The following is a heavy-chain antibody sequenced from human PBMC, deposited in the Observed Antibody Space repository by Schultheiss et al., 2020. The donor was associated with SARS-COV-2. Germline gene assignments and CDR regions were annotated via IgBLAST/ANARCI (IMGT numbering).Heavy chain of an antibody. V-gene: IGHV1-2*02. J-gene: IGHJ4*02. CDR2: INRNDAGT. D-gene: IGHD5-12*01. Sequence: ASVKVSCKASGYTFTSYGISWVRQAPGQGLEWMGWINRNDAGTNYAQKFQGRVTMTRDTSISTAYMELSRLRSDDTAMYYCARDPKEYSGYEYDYWGQGTLVTVSS. CDR3: ARDPKEYSGYEYDY. CDR1: GYTFTSYG.